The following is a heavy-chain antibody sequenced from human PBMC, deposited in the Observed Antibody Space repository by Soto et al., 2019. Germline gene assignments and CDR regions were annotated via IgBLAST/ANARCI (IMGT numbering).Heavy chain of an antibody. CDR1: GGSISSGGYS. V-gene: IGHV4-30-2*01. CDR2: IYHSGST. CDR3: DRLRRWGSWKFDY. D-gene: IGHD7-27*01. Sequence: SETLSLTCAVSGGSISSGGYSWSWIRQPPGKGLEWIGYIYHSGSTYYNPSLKSRVTISVDRSKNQFSLKLSSVTAADTAVYYCDRLRRWGSWKFDYWGQGTLVTVSS. J-gene: IGHJ4*02.